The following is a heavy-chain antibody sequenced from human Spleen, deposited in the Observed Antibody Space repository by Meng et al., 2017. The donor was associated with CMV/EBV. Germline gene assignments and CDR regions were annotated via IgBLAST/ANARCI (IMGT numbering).Heavy chain of an antibody. CDR2: MNPNNGNT. CDR3: ANLGLWSGHYDY. Sequence: CKPSGYSFTGYDINWVRQATGQGLEWVGWMNPNNGNTGYAQKFQGRVTLTWNTSIRTAYMELSSLSSEDTAVYYCANLGLWSGHYDYWGQGTLVTVSS. CDR1: GYSFTGYD. D-gene: IGHD3-3*01. V-gene: IGHV1-8*01. J-gene: IGHJ4*02.